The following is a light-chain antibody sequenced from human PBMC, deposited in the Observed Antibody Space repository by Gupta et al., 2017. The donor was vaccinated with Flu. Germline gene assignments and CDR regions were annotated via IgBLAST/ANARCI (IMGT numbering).Light chain of an antibody. J-gene: IGKJ4*01. CDR2: ATS. CDR3: QQYNYYPLT. Sequence: DVQMTQSPSALSASVGDRVTITCRASQDIGNWLAWYQQKPQSAPKSLIFATSTLRSGIPARFSGTGSGTDFTLTITGLQAEDVGTYYGQQYNYYPLTFGRGTKVEI. CDR1: QDIGNW. V-gene: IGKV1D-16*01.